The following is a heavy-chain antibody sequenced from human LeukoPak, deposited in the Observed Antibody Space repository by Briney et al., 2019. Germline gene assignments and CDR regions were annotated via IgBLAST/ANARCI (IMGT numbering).Heavy chain of an antibody. CDR3: AKVPTVTMIVVVASGPFDY. Sequence: GGSLRLSCAASGFTFSSYVMSWVRQAPGKGLEWVSNIGGSVGSMFYAASVKGRFAISRDNSKNTLYLQMNSLRAEDTAVYYCAKVPTVTMIVVVASGPFDYWGQGTLVTVSS. J-gene: IGHJ4*02. V-gene: IGHV3-23*01. D-gene: IGHD3-22*01. CDR1: GFTFSSYV. CDR2: IGGSVGSM.